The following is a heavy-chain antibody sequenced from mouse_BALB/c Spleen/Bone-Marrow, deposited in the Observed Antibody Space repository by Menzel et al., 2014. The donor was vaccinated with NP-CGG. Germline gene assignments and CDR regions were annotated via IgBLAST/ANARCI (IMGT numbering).Heavy chain of an antibody. CDR1: GFNIKDTY. CDR2: IDPANGNT. CDR3: AMYYYGSSLFAY. D-gene: IGHD1-1*01. J-gene: IGHJ3*01. Sequence: VQLQQSGAELVKPGASVKLSCTASGFNIKDTYMQWVKQRPEQGLEWIGRIDPANGNTKYDPKFQGKATITADTSSNTAYLQLSSLTSEDTAVYYCAMYYYGSSLFAYWGQGTLVTVSA. V-gene: IGHV14-3*02.